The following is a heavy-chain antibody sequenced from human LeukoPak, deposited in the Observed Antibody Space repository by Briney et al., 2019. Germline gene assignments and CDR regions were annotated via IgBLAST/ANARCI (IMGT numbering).Heavy chain of an antibody. Sequence: GGSLRLSCAASGFTFNSYWMSWVRQAPGKGLEWAANIKQDGSEKYYVDSMKGRFTISRDNAKNSLYLQMNSLRAEDTAVYYCARRFKGHYFDYWGQGTLVTVSS. CDR2: IKQDGSEK. J-gene: IGHJ4*02. D-gene: IGHD5-24*01. CDR3: ARRFKGHYFDY. V-gene: IGHV3-7*01. CDR1: GFTFNSYW.